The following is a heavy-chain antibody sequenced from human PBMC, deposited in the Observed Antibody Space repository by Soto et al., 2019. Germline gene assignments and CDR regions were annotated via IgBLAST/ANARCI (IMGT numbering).Heavy chain of an antibody. CDR1: GGSISSNY. V-gene: IGHV4-59*01. J-gene: IGHJ5*02. CDR3: ARGGCSSCYSDP. CDR2: ISNSGNT. Sequence: SETLALTCTVSGGSISSNYWSWIRQPPGKGLEWIGDISNSGNTKYNSSLKIRVTISADTSKNQFSLKLTSVTAADTAVYYCARGGCSSCYSDPWGQGTLVTVS. D-gene: IGHD2-15*01.